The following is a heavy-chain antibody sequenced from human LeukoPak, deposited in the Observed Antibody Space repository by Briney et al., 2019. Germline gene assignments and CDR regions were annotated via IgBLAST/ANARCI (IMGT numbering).Heavy chain of an antibody. V-gene: IGHV3-30*02. CDR2: IRYDGSDK. Sequence: PGGSLRLSCAASGFIFSSYGMHWVRQAPGKGLEWVAFIRYDGSDKYYADSVKGRFTVSRDNSKNTLYLQMNSLRAEDTTVYYCAKASGQAGYCSSTSCHYTFDYWGQGTLVTVSS. J-gene: IGHJ4*02. CDR1: GFIFSSYG. D-gene: IGHD2-2*01. CDR3: AKASGQAGYCSSTSCHYTFDY.